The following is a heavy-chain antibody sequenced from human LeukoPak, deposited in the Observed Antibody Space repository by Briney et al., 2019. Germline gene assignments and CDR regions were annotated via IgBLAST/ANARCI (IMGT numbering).Heavy chain of an antibody. CDR2: INPNSGGT. D-gene: IGHD6-13*01. CDR3: ARAITGYSDNYFDY. J-gene: IGHJ4*02. CDR1: GYTFTGYY. Sequence: ASVKVSCKASGYTFTGYYMHWVRQAPGQGLEWMGWINPNSGGTNYAQKFQGWVTMTRDTSISTAYTELSRLRSDDTAVYYCARAITGYSDNYFDYWGQGTLVTVSS. V-gene: IGHV1-2*04.